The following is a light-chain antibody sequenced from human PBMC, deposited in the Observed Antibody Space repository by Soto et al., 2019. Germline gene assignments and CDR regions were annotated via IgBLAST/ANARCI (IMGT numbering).Light chain of an antibody. V-gene: IGLV2-14*01. Sequence: ALTQPASVSGSPGQSITISCTGTSSDVGGYNYVSWYQQHPGKAPKLIIYEVSNRPTGVSNRFSGSKSGHTASLTISGLQSEDEADYFCTSYTSSSTLDVFGTRTKVTVL. J-gene: IGLJ1*01. CDR1: SSDVGGYNY. CDR2: EVS. CDR3: TSYTSSSTLDV.